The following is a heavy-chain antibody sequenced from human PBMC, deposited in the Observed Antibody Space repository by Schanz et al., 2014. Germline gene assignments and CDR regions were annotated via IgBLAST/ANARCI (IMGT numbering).Heavy chain of an antibody. Sequence: VQLVESGGGVVQPGRSLRLSCAASGFTFSNNWMHWFRQGPGKGLSWVARIDGEGSDTRYADSVKGRFTISRDNAKSSLFLQMNSLRAEDTAVYYCVREVGAAAGLAWGLDYWGRGTLVTVSS. CDR2: IDGEGSDT. J-gene: IGHJ4*02. D-gene: IGHD6-13*01. CDR3: VREVGAAAGLAWGLDY. CDR1: GFTFSNNW. V-gene: IGHV3-74*01.